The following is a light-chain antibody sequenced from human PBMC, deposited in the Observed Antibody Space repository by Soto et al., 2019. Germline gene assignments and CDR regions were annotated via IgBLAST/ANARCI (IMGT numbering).Light chain of an antibody. V-gene: IGLV1-40*01. Sequence: QSVLTQPPSVSGAPGQRVIISCTGSSSNIGVGYDVHWYQQLPGTAPKLLIYDNNHRPSGIPGRFSGSKSGTSASLAITGLQAEDEADYYCQSYDSSLSGSIVFGTGTKLTVL. CDR3: QSYDSSLSGSIV. J-gene: IGLJ1*01. CDR2: DNN. CDR1: SSNIGVGYD.